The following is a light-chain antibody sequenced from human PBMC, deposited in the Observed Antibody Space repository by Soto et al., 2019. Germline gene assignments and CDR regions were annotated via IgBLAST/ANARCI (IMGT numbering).Light chain of an antibody. CDR3: QHYNSYSEA. V-gene: IGKV1-5*03. CDR1: QSVGRW. Sequence: GDRVTITCRASQSVGRWLAWYQQKPGRAPTVLIYKASTLKYGVPPRFSGSGSGTEFTLTISSLQPDDFATYYCQHYNSYSEAFGQGTKVEIK. J-gene: IGKJ1*01. CDR2: KAS.